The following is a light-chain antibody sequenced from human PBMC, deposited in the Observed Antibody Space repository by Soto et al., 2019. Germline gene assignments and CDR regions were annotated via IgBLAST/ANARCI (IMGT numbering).Light chain of an antibody. V-gene: IGKV1-12*01. J-gene: IGKJ2*01. CDR3: QQANSFPPYT. Sequence: DIQMTQSPSSVSASVGDRVTITCRASQGIGIWLAWYQQKPGKAPKLLIYAASSLQSGVPSRFSGSGSGTDFTLTISSLQPEDFATYYCQQANSFPPYTFGQGTKLEIK. CDR1: QGIGIW. CDR2: AAS.